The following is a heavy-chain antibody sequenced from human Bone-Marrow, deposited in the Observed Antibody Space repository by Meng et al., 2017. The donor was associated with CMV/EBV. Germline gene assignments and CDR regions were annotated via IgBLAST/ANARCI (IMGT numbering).Heavy chain of an antibody. Sequence: GESLKISCAASGFTFSSYSMNWVRQAPGKGLEWVSSISSSSSYIYYADSVKGRFTISRDNAKNSLYLQMNSLRAEDTAVYYCAKAIRIGAFDYWGQGTLVTVSS. D-gene: IGHD3-10*01. V-gene: IGHV3-21*01. CDR3: AKAIRIGAFDY. J-gene: IGHJ4*02. CDR1: GFTFSSYS. CDR2: ISSSSSYI.